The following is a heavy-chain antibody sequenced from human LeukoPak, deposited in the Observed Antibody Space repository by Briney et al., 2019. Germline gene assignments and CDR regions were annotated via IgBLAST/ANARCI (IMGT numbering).Heavy chain of an antibody. V-gene: IGHV1-2*02. Sequence: ASVKVSCKASGYTFTGYYMHWVRQAPGQGLEWMGWINPNSGGTNYAQKFQGRVTMTRDTSISTAYMELSRLRSDDTAVYYCARDRCTSCIYYYYMDVWGKGTTVTDSS. CDR1: GYTFTGYY. CDR2: INPNSGGT. D-gene: IGHD2-2*01. J-gene: IGHJ6*03. CDR3: ARDRCTSCIYYYYMDV.